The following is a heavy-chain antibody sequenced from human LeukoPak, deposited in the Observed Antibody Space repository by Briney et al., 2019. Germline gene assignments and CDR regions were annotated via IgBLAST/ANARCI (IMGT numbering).Heavy chain of an antibody. CDR3: ASALRGVVVPAANYYYYMDV. V-gene: IGHV3-30*02. D-gene: IGHD2-2*01. J-gene: IGHJ6*03. CDR1: GFTFSNYG. Sequence: HPGGSLRLSCAASGFTFSNYGMNWVRQAPGKGLEWVAFIRYDGSNKYYADSVKGRFTISRDNSKNTLYLQMNSLRAEDTAVYYCASALRGVVVPAANYYYYMDVWGKGTTVTVSS. CDR2: IRYDGSNK.